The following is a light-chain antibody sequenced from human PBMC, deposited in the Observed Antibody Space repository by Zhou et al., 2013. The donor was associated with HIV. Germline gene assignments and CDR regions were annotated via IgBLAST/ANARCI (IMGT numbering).Light chain of an antibody. CDR2: GAS. CDR1: QSVSNNF. CDR3: QQYGSSPPT. Sequence: ETVLTQSPGTLSLSPGERATLSCRASQSVSNNFLAWYQQKPGQAPRLLIYGASSRVTGIPDRFSGSGSGTDFTLTISRLEPEDFAVYYCQQYGSSPPTFGQGTKVEIK. V-gene: IGKV3-20*01. J-gene: IGKJ1*01.